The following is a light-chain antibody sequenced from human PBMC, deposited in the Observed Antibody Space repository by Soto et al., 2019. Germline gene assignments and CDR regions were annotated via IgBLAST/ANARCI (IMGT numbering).Light chain of an antibody. Sequence: EIALTQSPGTLSLSPGERATLSCRASQSVSSSYLAWSQQKPGQAPRLLIYGASSRATGIPDRFSGRGSGTDFTLTISRLEPEDFAVYYFQQYGSSRTFGQGIKVAIK. CDR2: GAS. J-gene: IGKJ1*01. CDR3: QQYGSSRT. CDR1: QSVSSSY. V-gene: IGKV3-20*01.